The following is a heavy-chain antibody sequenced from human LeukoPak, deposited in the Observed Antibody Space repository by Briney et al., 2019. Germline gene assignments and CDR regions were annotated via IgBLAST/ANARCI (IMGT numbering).Heavy chain of an antibody. D-gene: IGHD3-9*01. V-gene: IGHV3-64D*06. CDR3: VKAGNYDILTGYYNVPPFDY. J-gene: IGHJ4*02. CDR1: GFTFSSYA. Sequence: PGGSLRLPCSASGFTFSSYAMHWVRQAPGKGLEYVSAISSNGGSTCYADSVKGRFTISRDNSKNTLYLQMSSLRAEDTAVYYCVKAGNYDILTGYYNVPPFDYWGQGTLVTVSS. CDR2: ISSNGGST.